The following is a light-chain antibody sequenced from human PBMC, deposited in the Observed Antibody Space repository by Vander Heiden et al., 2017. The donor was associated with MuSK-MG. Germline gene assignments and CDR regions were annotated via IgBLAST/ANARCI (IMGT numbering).Light chain of an antibody. Sequence: DLVMTQSPDSLAVSLGEVATIDCKSSQSVLYSSNNKNYLAWSQQKPGQPPNLLIYWASTRESGVPDRFSGRGSGTDFTLTISSLQAEDVAVYYCQEDDSPPQTFGQGTKVEIK. CDR3: QEDDSPPQT. CDR2: WAS. V-gene: IGKV4-1*01. CDR1: QSVLYSSNNKNY. J-gene: IGKJ1*01.